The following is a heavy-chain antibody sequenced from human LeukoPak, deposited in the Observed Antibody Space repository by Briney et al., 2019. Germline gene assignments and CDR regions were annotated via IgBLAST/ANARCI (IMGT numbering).Heavy chain of an antibody. D-gene: IGHD6-13*01. CDR3: ARGSSSWLNWFDP. V-gene: IGHV3-21*01. CDR1: GFTFSSYS. J-gene: IGHJ5*02. Sequence: GGSLRLSCAASGFTFSSYSMNWVRQAPGKGLEWVSSISSSSSYIYYADSVKGRFTISRDNAKNSLYLQMNSLRAEDTAVYYCARGSSSWLNWFDPWGQGTLVTVSS. CDR2: ISSSSSYI.